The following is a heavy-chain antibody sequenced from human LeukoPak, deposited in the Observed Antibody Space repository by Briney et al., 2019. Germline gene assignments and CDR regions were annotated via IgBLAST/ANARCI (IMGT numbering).Heavy chain of an antibody. J-gene: IGHJ4*02. V-gene: IGHV1-46*01. Sequence: ASVKVSCKASGYTFTSYYMHWVRQAPGQGLEGMGIINPSGGSTSYAQKFQGRVTMTRDTSTSTVYMELSSLRSEDTAVYYCARDSMVVTLDYWGQGTLVTVSS. CDR1: GYTFTSYY. D-gene: IGHD4-23*01. CDR3: ARDSMVVTLDY. CDR2: INPSGGST.